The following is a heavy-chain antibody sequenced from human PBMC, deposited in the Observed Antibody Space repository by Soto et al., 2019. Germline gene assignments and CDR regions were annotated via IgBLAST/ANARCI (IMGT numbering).Heavy chain of an antibody. D-gene: IGHD4-17*01. CDR2: IYSSGST. CDR1: GDSVSSSDYF. J-gene: IGHJ4*02. Sequence: QVQLQESGPGLVKPSQTLSLTCTVSGDSVSSSDYFWNWIRQRPGKGLEWIGYIYSSGSTYYNPSLKSRLTTSVDTSKNQFSLNLNSVTAADTAVYYFARSYTVTTGADFDYCGQGTLVTVSS. CDR3: ARSYTVTTGADFDY. V-gene: IGHV4-31*03.